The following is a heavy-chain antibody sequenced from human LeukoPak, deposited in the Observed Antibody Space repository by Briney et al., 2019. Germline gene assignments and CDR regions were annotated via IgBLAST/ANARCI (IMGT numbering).Heavy chain of an antibody. CDR1: GFTFSSYA. CDR3: ARGRYYYDSSGYYY. V-gene: IGHV3-30-3*01. J-gene: IGHJ4*02. D-gene: IGHD3-22*01. CDR2: ISYDGSNK. Sequence: GGSLRLSCAASGFTFSSYAMPWVRQAPGKGLEWVAVISYDGSNKYYADSVKGRFTISRDNSKNTLYLQMNSLRAEDTAVYYCARGRYYYDSSGYYYWGQGTLVTVS.